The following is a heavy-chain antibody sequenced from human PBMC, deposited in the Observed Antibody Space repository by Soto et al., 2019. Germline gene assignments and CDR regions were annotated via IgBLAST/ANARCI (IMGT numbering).Heavy chain of an antibody. V-gene: IGHV3-73*01. CDR2: IVSRLNNYAT. Sequence: EVQLVESGGTLVPPGGSLKLSCEVSGSIFSGSEMHWVRQASGKGLEWIGRIVSRLNNYATVYAASMRGRFTISRDDSKNTAYLQRHSLKTEDTAMYYCTLYNIVAGYRFAYWSRGSLVTVSS. D-gene: IGHD3-9*01. CDR3: TLYNIVAGYRFAY. J-gene: IGHJ4*02. CDR1: GSIFSGSE.